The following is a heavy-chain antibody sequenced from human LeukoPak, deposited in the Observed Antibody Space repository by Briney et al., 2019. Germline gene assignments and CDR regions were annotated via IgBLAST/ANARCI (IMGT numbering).Heavy chain of an antibody. V-gene: IGHV3-48*03. D-gene: IGHD3-22*01. CDR1: GFTFSSYE. Sequence: GGSLRLSCAASGFTFSSYEMNWVRQAPGKGLEWVSYISSSGSTIYYADSVKGRFTISRDNAKNSLYLQMNSLRAEDTAVHYRARGVYYYDSSGYSLFDYWGQGTLVTVSS. J-gene: IGHJ4*02. CDR2: ISSSGSTI. CDR3: ARGVYYYDSSGYSLFDY.